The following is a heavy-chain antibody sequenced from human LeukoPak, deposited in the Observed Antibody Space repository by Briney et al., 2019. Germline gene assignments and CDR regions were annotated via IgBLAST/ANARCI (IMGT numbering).Heavy chain of an antibody. CDR2: IYYSGST. D-gene: IGHD1-26*01. CDR1: GGSISSSSYF. J-gene: IGHJ4*02. Sequence: SETLSLTCTVSGGSISSSSYFWGWIRQPPGKGLEWIGSIYYSGSTYFNPSLKSRVTISADTSKNQFSLRLTSVTAADTAVYYCARHWGFSGSYFYYFDYWGQGTLVTVSS. V-gene: IGHV4-39*01. CDR3: ARHWGFSGSYFYYFDY.